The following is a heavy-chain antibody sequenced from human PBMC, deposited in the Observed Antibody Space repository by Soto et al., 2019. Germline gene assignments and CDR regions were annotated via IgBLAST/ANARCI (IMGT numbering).Heavy chain of an antibody. J-gene: IGHJ4*02. CDR1: GFTFSSYS. Sequence: GGSLRLSCAASGFTFSSYSMNWVRQAPGKGLEWVSSISSSSSYIYYADSVKGRFTISRDNAKNSLYLQMNSLRAEDTAVYYCATVTIPHSPNSFDYLGQGPLVTVYS. CDR3: ATVTIPHSPNSFDY. V-gene: IGHV3-21*01. D-gene: IGHD2-21*01. CDR2: ISSSSSYI.